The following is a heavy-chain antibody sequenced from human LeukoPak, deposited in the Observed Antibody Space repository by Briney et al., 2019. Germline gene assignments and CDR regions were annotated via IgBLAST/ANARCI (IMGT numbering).Heavy chain of an antibody. Sequence: GGSLRLSCAASGFTFSSYGMSWVRQAPGKGLEWVSSISSSSYIYYADSVKGRFTISSDNAKNSLYLQMNSLRAEDTAVYYCARDHDSSGTLDYWGQGTLVTVSS. CDR1: GFTFSSYG. V-gene: IGHV3-21*01. CDR3: ARDHDSSGTLDY. CDR2: ISSSSYI. D-gene: IGHD3-22*01. J-gene: IGHJ4*02.